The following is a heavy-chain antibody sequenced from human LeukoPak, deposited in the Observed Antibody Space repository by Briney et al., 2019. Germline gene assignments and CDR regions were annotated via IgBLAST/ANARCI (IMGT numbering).Heavy chain of an antibody. CDR1: GGSISSSSYN. CDR3: ARRRSSYFDY. J-gene: IGHJ4*02. CDR2: INYSGST. Sequence: PSETLSLTCTVSGGSISSSSYNWGWIRQPPGKGLEWIGSINYSGSTYYNPSLKSRVTIFVDTSKNQYSLKLSSVTAADTAVYYCARRRSSYFDYGGQGTLVTVSS. V-gene: IGHV4-39*01.